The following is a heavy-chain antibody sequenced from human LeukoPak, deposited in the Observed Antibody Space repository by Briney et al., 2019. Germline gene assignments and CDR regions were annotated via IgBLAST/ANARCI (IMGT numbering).Heavy chain of an antibody. CDR2: IYYIGNT. D-gene: IGHD2-21*02. V-gene: IGHV4-30-4*01. J-gene: IGHJ2*01. CDR1: GGSISSGGYY. CDR3: ASAYCGGDCTPYWYFDL. Sequence: SETLSLTCTVSGGSISSGGYYWSWIRQPPGKGLEWIGYIYYIGNTFYNPSLKSRVTISVDTSKNQFSLKLSSVTAADTAVYYCASAYCGGDCTPYWYFDLWGRGTLVTVSS.